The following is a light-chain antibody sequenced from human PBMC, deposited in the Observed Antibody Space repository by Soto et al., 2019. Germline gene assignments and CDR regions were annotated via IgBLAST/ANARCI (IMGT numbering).Light chain of an antibody. CDR1: SNDVGHSSF. CDR2: EVS. Sequence: QSALTQPASASGSPGQSVTISGTGNSNDVGHSSFISWYQQHPGKGPKLIIYEVSKRPSGVPDRFSGSKSGNTASLSVSGLQDEDEADYFCNAQADNGKHVFGTGTKVTVL. CDR3: NAQADNGKHV. V-gene: IGLV2-8*01. J-gene: IGLJ1*01.